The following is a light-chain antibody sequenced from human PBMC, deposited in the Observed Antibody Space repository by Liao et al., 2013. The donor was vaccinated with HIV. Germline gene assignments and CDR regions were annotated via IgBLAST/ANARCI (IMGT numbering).Light chain of an antibody. CDR2: YDS. J-gene: IGLJ1*01. CDR1: NIGSYS. CDR3: HVWDITSGHV. Sequence: SYVLTQPPSVSVAPGKTARITCGGNNIGSYSVQWYQQKPGQAPVLVIFYDSDRPSGIPERFSGSNSGNAATLTISRIEAGDEADYYCHVWDITSGHVFGTGTKVTAL. V-gene: IGLV3-21*01.